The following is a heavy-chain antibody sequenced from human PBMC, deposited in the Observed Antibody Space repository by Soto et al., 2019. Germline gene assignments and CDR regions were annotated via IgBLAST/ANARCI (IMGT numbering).Heavy chain of an antibody. Sequence: ASVKVSCKASGYTFTSYDINWVRQAPGQRLEWMGWINAGNGNTKYSQKFQGRVTITRDTSASTAYMELSSLRSEDTAVYYCARDGDIVVVVAATVGNWFDPWGQGTLVTVSS. CDR1: GYTFTSYD. CDR2: INAGNGNT. D-gene: IGHD2-15*01. J-gene: IGHJ5*02. CDR3: ARDGDIVVVVAATVGNWFDP. V-gene: IGHV1-3*01.